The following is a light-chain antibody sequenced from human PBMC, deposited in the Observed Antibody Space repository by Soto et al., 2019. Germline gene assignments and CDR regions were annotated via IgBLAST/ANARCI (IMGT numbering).Light chain of an antibody. J-gene: IGLJ1*01. Sequence: QSVLNQPPSVSGSPGQSVAISCTGTSSDVGSFNRVSWYQQPPGTAPKLIISEVSNRPSGVPDRFSGSKSGNTASLTISGLQAEDEADYYCSSYTITNTYVFGTGTKVTVL. CDR1: SSDVGSFNR. CDR2: EVS. V-gene: IGLV2-18*02. CDR3: SSYTITNTYV.